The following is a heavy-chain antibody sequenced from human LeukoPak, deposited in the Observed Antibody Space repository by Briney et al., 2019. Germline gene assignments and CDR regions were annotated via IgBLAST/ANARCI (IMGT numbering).Heavy chain of an antibody. CDR3: AGDGYYYDGTGYYAK. CDR1: GYTFTGYY. D-gene: IGHD3-22*01. V-gene: IGHV1-2*02. CDR2: INPSSGGT. Sequence: ASVKVSCKASGYTFTGYYMHWVRQAPGQGLEWMGWINPSSGGTNYAQKFQGRVTITRDTSISTAYMELSRLRSDATAMYYCAGDGYYYDGTGYYAKWRQGTLVTVSS. J-gene: IGHJ4*02.